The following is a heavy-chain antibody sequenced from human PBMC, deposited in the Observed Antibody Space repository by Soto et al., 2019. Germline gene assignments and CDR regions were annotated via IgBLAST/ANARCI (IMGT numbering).Heavy chain of an antibody. CDR2: ISWNGGIV. J-gene: IGHJ4*02. CDR1: GFTFENYA. Sequence: EVQLVESGGGLVQPGRSLRLSCASSGFTFENYAMHWVRQAPGKGLEWVSGISWNGGIVGYAVSVKGRFTISRDNARNSVYLQMNSLRPEDTAFYYCAKDRCSGNSCNSFDYWGQGTLVTVSS. CDR3: AKDRCSGNSCNSFDY. V-gene: IGHV3-9*01. D-gene: IGHD2-2*01.